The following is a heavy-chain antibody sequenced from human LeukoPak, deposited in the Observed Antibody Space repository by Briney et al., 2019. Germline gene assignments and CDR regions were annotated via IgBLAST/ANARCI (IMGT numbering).Heavy chain of an antibody. V-gene: IGHV1-46*01. Sequence: GASVKVSCKASGYTFTSYYMHWVRQAPGQGLEWMGIINPSGGSTSYAQKFQGRVTMTRDMSTSTVYMELSSLKASDTAMYYCARPVDRDAFDIWGQGTMVTVSS. CDR3: ARPVDRDAFDI. J-gene: IGHJ3*02. CDR1: GYTFTSYY. D-gene: IGHD5-12*01. CDR2: INPSGGST.